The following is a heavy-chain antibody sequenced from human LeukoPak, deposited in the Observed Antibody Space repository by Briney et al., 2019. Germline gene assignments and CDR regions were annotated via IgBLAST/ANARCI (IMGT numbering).Heavy chain of an antibody. V-gene: IGHV1-24*01. Sequence: ASVKVSCKVSGYTLTELSMHWVRQAPGKGLEWMGGFDPEDGETIYAQKFQGRVTMTEDTSTDAAYMELSSLRSEDTAVYYCATESTPSGSYGAFDIWGQGTMVTVSS. J-gene: IGHJ3*02. CDR1: GYTLTELS. CDR3: ATESTPSGSYGAFDI. D-gene: IGHD1-26*01. CDR2: FDPEDGET.